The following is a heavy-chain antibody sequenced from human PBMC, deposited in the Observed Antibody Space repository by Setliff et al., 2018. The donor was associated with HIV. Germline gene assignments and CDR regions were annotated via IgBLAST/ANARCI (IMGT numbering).Heavy chain of an antibody. CDR3: ARHDMRHYDFWSGSPSHWFDP. CDR2: INHSGST. Sequence: SETLSLTCAVYGGSFSGYYWSWIRQPPGKGLEWIGEINHSGSTNYNPSLKSRVTISVDTSKNQFSLKRSSVTAADTAVYYCARHDMRHYDFWSGSPSHWFDPWGQGTLVTVSS. D-gene: IGHD3-3*01. V-gene: IGHV4-34*01. J-gene: IGHJ5*02. CDR1: GGSFSGYY.